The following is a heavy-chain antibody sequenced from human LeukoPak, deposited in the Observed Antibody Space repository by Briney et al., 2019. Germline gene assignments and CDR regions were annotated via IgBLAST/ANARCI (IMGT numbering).Heavy chain of an antibody. V-gene: IGHV3-74*01. CDR3: ASAYTYVRLGDH. D-gene: IGHD3-16*01. CDR2: INTDGTTT. J-gene: IGHJ4*02. Sequence: GGSLRLSCAASGFTFSTYWMHWVRQVPGKGLVWVSRINTDGTTTDYADSVKGRFTISRDNAKNTLFLQMNSLRAEDTAVYYCASAYTYVRLGDHWGQGTLVTVSS. CDR1: GFTFSTYW.